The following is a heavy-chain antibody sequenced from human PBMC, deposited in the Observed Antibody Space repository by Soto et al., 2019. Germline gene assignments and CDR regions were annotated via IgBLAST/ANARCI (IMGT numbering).Heavy chain of an antibody. CDR3: ARGSITIFGVVSAPDY. CDR2: IYYSGST. J-gene: IGHJ4*02. CDR1: GGSISSGGYY. Sequence: TLSLTCTVSGGSISSGGYYWSWIRQHPGKGLEWIGYIYYSGSTYYNPSLKGRVTISVDTSKNQFSLKLSSVTAADTAVYYCARGSITIFGVVSAPDYRGQGTLVTVSS. D-gene: IGHD3-3*01. V-gene: IGHV4-31*03.